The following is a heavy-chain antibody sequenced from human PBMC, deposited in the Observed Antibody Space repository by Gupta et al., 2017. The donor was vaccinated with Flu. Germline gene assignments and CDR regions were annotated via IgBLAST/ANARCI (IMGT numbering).Heavy chain of an antibody. D-gene: IGHD3-22*01. CDR3: ARSVTMIGEAYSWFDP. CDR2: IYSSGST. CDR1: AGSITNDGYF. Sequence: QMFLQESGPGLVEPSQTLSLSCTVSAGSITNDGYFWSWIRQPAGKGLEWIGRIYSSGSTSYNPSLKSRVTISIDTSKNQFSLKLSSVTAADTAVYYCARSVTMIGEAYSWFDPWGQGTLVTVSS. J-gene: IGHJ5*02. V-gene: IGHV4-61*02.